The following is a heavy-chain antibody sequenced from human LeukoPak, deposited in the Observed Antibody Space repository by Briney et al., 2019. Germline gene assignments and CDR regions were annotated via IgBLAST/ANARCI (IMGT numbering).Heavy chain of an antibody. D-gene: IGHD2-8*01. CDR3: AGLGGYCTDAVCYSTFDI. J-gene: IGHJ3*02. CDR1: GGSLSDYY. CDR2: IYTTGST. V-gene: IGHV4-4*07. Sequence: SETLSLTCTVSGGSLSDYYWSWIRQPAGQGLEWIGRIYTTGSTNYNPSLKSRVTMSVDTSKNQFSLKLSSVTAADTAVYYCAGLGGYCTDAVCYSTFDIWGQGTMVTVSS.